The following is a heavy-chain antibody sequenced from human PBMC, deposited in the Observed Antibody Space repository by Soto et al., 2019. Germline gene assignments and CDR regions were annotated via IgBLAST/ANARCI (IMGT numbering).Heavy chain of an antibody. V-gene: IGHV3-15*07. Sequence: PGGSLRLSCAASGFTFSNAWMNWVRQAPGKGLEWVGRIKSKTDGGTTDYAAPVKGRFTISRDDSKNTLYLQMNSLKTEDTAVYYCTTDEGGFLEWLPPYYYYGMDVWGQGTTVTVSS. D-gene: IGHD3-3*01. J-gene: IGHJ6*02. CDR3: TTDEGGFLEWLPPYYYYGMDV. CDR2: IKSKTDGGTT. CDR1: GFTFSNAW.